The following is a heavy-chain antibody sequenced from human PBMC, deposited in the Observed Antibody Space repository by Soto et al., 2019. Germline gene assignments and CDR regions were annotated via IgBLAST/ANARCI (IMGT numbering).Heavy chain of an antibody. CDR2: IYYSGST. Sequence: PSETLSLTCTVSGGSVSSGNYYWSWIRQPPGKGLEWIGYIYYSGSTNYNPSLKSRVTISVDTSKNQFSLKLSSVTAADTAVYYCARRRDSGSFVDYWGQGTLVTSPQ. V-gene: IGHV4-61*01. CDR3: ARRRDSGSFVDY. CDR1: GGSVSSGNYY. J-gene: IGHJ4*02. D-gene: IGHD1-26*01.